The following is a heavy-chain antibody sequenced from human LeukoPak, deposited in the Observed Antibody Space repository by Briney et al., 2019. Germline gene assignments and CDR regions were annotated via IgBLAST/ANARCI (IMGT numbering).Heavy chain of an antibody. J-gene: IGHJ4*02. D-gene: IGHD1-26*01. Sequence: QSGGSLRLSCAASGFTFSSYAMHWVRQAPGKGLEWVAVISYDGSNKYYADSVKGRFTISRDNSKNTLYLQMNSLRAEDTAVYYCARGWLSGSPFGYWGQGTLVTVSS. CDR2: ISYDGSNK. CDR1: GFTFSSYA. CDR3: ARGWLSGSPFGY. V-gene: IGHV3-30-3*01.